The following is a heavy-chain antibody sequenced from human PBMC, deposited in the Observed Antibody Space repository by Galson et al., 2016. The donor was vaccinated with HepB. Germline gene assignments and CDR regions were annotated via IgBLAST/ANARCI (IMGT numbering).Heavy chain of an antibody. D-gene: IGHD5-18*01. CDR1: GFTFSSYA. CDR2: ISYDGSNK. V-gene: IGHV3-30-3*01. J-gene: IGHJ4*02. Sequence: SLRLSCAASGFTFSSYAMHWVRQAPGKGLEWAAVISYDGSNKYYADSVKGRFTISRVNSKNTLYLQMNSLRAEDTAVYYCARDRGYSYGYLVSYYFDYWGQGTLVTVSS. CDR3: ARDRGYSYGYLVSYYFDY.